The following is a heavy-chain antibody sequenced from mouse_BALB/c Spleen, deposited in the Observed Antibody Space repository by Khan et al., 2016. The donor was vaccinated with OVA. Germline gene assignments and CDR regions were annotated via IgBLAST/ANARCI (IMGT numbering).Heavy chain of an antibody. CDR3: TRDGNYAHWYFDV. V-gene: IGHV5-6-4*01. J-gene: IGHJ1*01. CDR2: ISSGGTYT. Sequence: EVQLVESGGGLVKPGGSLKLSCAASAFTFSSYTMSWVRQTPEQRLDWVATISSGGTYTYYQDSVKGRFTISRDNAKNTLYLQMSSLQSEDTAVYYCTRDGNYAHWYFDVWGAGTTVTVSA. D-gene: IGHD2-1*01. CDR1: AFTFSSYT.